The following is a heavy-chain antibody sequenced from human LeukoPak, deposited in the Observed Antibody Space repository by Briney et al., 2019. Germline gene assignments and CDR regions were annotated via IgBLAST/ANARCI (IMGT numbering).Heavy chain of an antibody. CDR2: INPNSGGM. J-gene: IGHJ5*02. CDR3: ARFEGAVWNNWFDR. D-gene: IGHD3-16*01. V-gene: IGHV1-2*02. Sequence: VASVKVSCKASGYTFTDYYIHWVRQAPGQGLEWVGWINPNSGGMNSAQKFEGRITMSRGTSVNTAYMELRRLKSDDTAIYYCARFEGAVWNNWFDRWGEGTLVTVS. CDR1: GYTFTDYY.